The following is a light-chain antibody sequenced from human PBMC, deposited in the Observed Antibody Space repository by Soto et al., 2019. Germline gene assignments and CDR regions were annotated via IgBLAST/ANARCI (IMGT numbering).Light chain of an antibody. V-gene: IGLV2-23*02. Sequence: QSVLTQPASLSGSPGQSITISCTGTSSDVGSYNLVSWYQQHPGKAPKLMIYEVSKRPSGVSNRFSGSKSGNTASLTISVLQAEDEADYYCCSYAGSSTYVFGTGTKVTVL. CDR3: CSYAGSSTYV. J-gene: IGLJ1*01. CDR2: EVS. CDR1: SSDVGSYNL.